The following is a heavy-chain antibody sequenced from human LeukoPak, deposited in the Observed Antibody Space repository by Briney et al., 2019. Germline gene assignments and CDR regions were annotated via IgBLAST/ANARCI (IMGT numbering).Heavy chain of an antibody. CDR3: AKDLIVGATGYYFDY. CDR1: GFTFSSYA. Sequence: PGGSLRLSCATSGFTFSSYAMSWVRQAPGKRLEWVSGICVSGGSTYYADSVKGRFTISRDNSKNTLYLQMNSLRAEDTAVYYCAKDLIVGATGYYFDYWGQGTLVTVSS. D-gene: IGHD1-26*01. V-gene: IGHV3-23*01. J-gene: IGHJ4*02. CDR2: ICVSGGST.